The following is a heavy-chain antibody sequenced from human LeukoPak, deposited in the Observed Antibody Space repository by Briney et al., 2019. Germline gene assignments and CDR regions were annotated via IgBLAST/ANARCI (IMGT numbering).Heavy chain of an antibody. CDR3: AKVGRGDIVATNFDY. CDR1: GFTFSSYG. V-gene: IGHV3-30*02. D-gene: IGHD5-12*01. CDR2: IRYDGSNK. Sequence: PGGSLRLSCAASGFTFSSYGMHWVRQAPGKGLEWVAFIRYDGSNKYYADSVKGRFTISRDNSKNTLYLQMNSLRAEDTAVYYCAKVGRGDIVATNFDYWGQGTLVTVSS. J-gene: IGHJ4*02.